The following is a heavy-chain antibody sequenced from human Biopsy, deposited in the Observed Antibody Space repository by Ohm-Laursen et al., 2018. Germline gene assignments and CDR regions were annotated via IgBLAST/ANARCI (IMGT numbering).Heavy chain of an antibody. V-gene: IGHV3-74*01. CDR3: AKEGCGYIDY. CDR1: GFTFSSSW. Sequence: LTCAASGFTFSSSWMHWVRQAPGEGLEWVSRINSDGTDTTYADSVKGRFTISRDKAKNALYLQMNSLRVDDTAVYYCAKEGCGYIDYWGQGTLVTVSS. D-gene: IGHD5-18*01. CDR2: INSDGTDT. J-gene: IGHJ4*02.